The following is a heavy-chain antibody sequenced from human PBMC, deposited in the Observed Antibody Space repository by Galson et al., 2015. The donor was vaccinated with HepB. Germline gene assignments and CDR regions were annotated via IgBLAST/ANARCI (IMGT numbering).Heavy chain of an antibody. D-gene: IGHD6-19*01. J-gene: IGHJ3*02. V-gene: IGHV3-30*04. CDR3: ARGRAQWLVLDAFDI. CDR1: GFTFSSYA. Sequence: SLRLSCAASGFTFSSYAMHWVRQAPGKGLEWVAVISYDGSNKYYADSVKGRFTISRDNSKNTLYLQMNSLRAEDTAVYYCARGRAQWLVLDAFDIWGQGTMVTVSS. CDR2: ISYDGSNK.